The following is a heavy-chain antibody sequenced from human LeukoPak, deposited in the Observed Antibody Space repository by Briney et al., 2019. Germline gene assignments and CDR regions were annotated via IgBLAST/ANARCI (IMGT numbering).Heavy chain of an antibody. V-gene: IGHV1-2*02. Sequence: ASVKVSCKASGYTFTGYYMHWVRQAPGQGLEWMGWINPNSGGTNYAQKFQGRVTMTRDTSISTAYMELSRPRSDDTAVYYCARFPYCSGGSCYPPAYYYYYGMDVWGQGTTVTVSS. D-gene: IGHD2-15*01. J-gene: IGHJ6*02. CDR3: ARFPYCSGGSCYPPAYYYYYGMDV. CDR1: GYTFTGYY. CDR2: INPNSGGT.